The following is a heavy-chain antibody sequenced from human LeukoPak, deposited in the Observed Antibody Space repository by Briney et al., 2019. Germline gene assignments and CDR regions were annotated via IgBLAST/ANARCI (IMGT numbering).Heavy chain of an antibody. CDR2: INYSGSA. CDR1: GGSISSYY. J-gene: IGHJ4*02. V-gene: IGHV4-59*01. CDR3: ARRYYDY. Sequence: PSETLSLTCTVSGGSISSYYWSWIRQPPGKGLEWIGYINYSGSAKYNPSLKSRVTISVDTSKNQFSLRLSSVTAADTALYYCARRYYDYWGQGTLVTVSS.